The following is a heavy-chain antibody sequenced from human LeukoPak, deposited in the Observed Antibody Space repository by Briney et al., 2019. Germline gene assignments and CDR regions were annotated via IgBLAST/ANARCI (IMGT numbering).Heavy chain of an antibody. V-gene: IGHV3-23*01. J-gene: IGHJ3*02. CDR1: GFTFSSYA. D-gene: IGHD2-2*01. CDR3: ARRYCSSTICWGAAFYI. Sequence: TGGSLRLSCAASGFTFSSYAMSWVRQAPGKGLEWVSGISGSGGSTYYADSVKGRFTISRDNSKNTLYLQMNSLRAEDTAVYHCARRYCSSTICWGAAFYIWGQGTLVTVSS. CDR2: ISGSGGST.